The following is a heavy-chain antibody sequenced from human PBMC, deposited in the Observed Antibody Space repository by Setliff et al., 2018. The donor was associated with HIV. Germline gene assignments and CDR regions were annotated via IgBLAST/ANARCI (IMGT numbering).Heavy chain of an antibody. CDR1: GFSFSSYW. J-gene: IGHJ6*03. V-gene: IGHV3-7*03. Sequence: PGGSLRLSCAASGFSFSSYWMSWVCQAPGKGLEWVANIKEDGSEKYYVDSVRGRFTISRDNSKNTLYLQMNSLRAEDTAVYYCAKGLENCSGGDCYYAPYYYYYMDVWGKGTTVTVSS. CDR3: AKGLENCSGGDCYYAPYYYYYMDV. D-gene: IGHD2-15*01. CDR2: IKEDGSEK.